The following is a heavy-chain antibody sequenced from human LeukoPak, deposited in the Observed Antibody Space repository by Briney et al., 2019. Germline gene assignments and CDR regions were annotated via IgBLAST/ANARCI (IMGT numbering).Heavy chain of an antibody. Sequence: GGSLRLSCAASGFTFSSYAMSWVRQAPGEGLEWVSTISGSGGSTYYADSVKGRFTISRDNSKNTLYLQMNSLRAEDTAVYYCAKARSSTVTTSFDYWGQGTLVTVSS. J-gene: IGHJ4*02. V-gene: IGHV3-23*01. D-gene: IGHD4-17*01. CDR2: ISGSGGST. CDR3: AKARSSTVTTSFDY. CDR1: GFTFSSYA.